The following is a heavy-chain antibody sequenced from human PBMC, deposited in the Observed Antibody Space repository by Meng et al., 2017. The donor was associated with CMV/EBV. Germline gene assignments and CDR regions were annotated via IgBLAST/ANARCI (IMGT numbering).Heavy chain of an antibody. J-gene: IGHJ4*02. CDR2: IRYDGSNK. Sequence: GGSLRLSYAASGFTFSSYGMHWVRQAPGKGLEWVAFIRYDGSNKYYADSVKGRFTISRDNSKNTLYLQMNSLRAEDTAVYYCAKDRIAARPPPGAPRPTPIDYWGQGTLVTVSS. CDR1: GFTFSSYG. V-gene: IGHV3-30*02. D-gene: IGHD6-6*01. CDR3: AKDRIAARPPPGAPRPTPIDY.